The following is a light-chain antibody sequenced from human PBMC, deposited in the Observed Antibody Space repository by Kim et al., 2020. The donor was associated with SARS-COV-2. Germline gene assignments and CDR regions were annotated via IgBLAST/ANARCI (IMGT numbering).Light chain of an antibody. V-gene: IGLV1-40*01. CDR2: ANN. CDR3: QSYDSSLRGAV. CDR1: RSSNGATHD. Sequence: QLVLTQPPSVSGAPGQRVTISCTGSRSSNGATHDIHWYQHLPGAAPKLVMYANNNRPSGVPDRFSGSKSGTSASLAIAGLQAEDEADYYCQSYDSSLRGAVFGTGTKVTVL. J-gene: IGLJ1*01.